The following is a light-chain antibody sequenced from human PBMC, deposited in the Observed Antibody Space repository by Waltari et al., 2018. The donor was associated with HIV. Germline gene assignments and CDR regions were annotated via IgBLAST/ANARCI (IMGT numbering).Light chain of an antibody. Sequence: QSVLTQPPSASGTPGQRVTISCSGSSSNIGSNYGYWYQQLPGTAPKLLIYRNNPLPSGVPDRFSGSKSGTSASLAISGLRSEDEADYYCAAWDDSLSGLVFGGGTKVTVL. J-gene: IGLJ3*02. CDR3: AAWDDSLSGLV. CDR1: SSNIGSNY. CDR2: RNN. V-gene: IGLV1-47*01.